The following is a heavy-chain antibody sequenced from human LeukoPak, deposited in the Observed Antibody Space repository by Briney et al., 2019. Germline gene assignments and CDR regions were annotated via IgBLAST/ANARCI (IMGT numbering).Heavy chain of an antibody. Sequence: GGSLRLSCAASGFTFSSYEMNRVRQAPGKGLEWVSYISSSGSTIYYADSVKGRFTISRDNAKNSLHLQMNSLRAEDTAVYYCAELGITMIGGVWGKGTTVTISS. D-gene: IGHD3-10*02. CDR1: GFTFSSYE. J-gene: IGHJ6*04. CDR2: ISSSGSTI. V-gene: IGHV3-48*03. CDR3: AELGITMIGGV.